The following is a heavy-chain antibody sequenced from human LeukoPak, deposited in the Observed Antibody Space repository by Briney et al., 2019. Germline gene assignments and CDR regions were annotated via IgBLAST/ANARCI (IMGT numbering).Heavy chain of an antibody. D-gene: IGHD6-13*01. CDR2: ISAYNGNT. CDR1: GYTFTSYG. CDR3: ARDEENEGTQQLVRFLTGIDAFDI. Sequence: APVKVSCKASGYTFTSYGISWVRQAPGQGLEWMGWISAYNGNTNYAQKLQGRVTMTTDTSTSTAYMELRSLRSDDTAVYYCARDEENEGTQQLVRFLTGIDAFDIWGQGTMVTVSS. J-gene: IGHJ3*02. V-gene: IGHV1-18*01.